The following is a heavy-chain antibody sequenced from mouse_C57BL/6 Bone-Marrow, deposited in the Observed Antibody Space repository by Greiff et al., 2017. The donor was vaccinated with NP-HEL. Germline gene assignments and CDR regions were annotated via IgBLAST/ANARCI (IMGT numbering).Heavy chain of an antibody. Sequence: VQLQQPGAELVKPGASVKMSCKASGYTFTTYPIEWMKQNHGKSLEWIGNFHPYNDDTKYNEKFKGKATLTVEKSSSTVYLELSRLTSDDSAVYYCARGIYYGYDRDYAMDYWGQGTSVTVSS. V-gene: IGHV1-47*01. CDR2: FHPYNDDT. CDR1: GYTFTTYP. D-gene: IGHD2-2*01. J-gene: IGHJ4*01. CDR3: ARGIYYGYDRDYAMDY.